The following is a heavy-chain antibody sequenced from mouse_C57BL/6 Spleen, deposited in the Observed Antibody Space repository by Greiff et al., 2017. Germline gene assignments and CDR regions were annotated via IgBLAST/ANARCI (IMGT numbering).Heavy chain of an antibody. J-gene: IGHJ4*01. CDR2: IFPGDGDT. V-gene: IGHV1-80*01. CDR1: GYAFSSYW. CDR3: ARRDDYCALDY. Sequence: VKLQQSGAELVKPGASVKISCKASGYAFSSYWMNWVKQRPGQGLEWIGQIFPGDGDTNYNGKFKVKATLTADKSSSTAYMQLSSLTSEVSAVYFCARRDDYCALDYWGQGTSVTVSA.